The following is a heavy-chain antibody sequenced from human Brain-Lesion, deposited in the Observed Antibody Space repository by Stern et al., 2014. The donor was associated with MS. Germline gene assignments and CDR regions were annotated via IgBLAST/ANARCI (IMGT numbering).Heavy chain of an antibody. V-gene: IGHV1-46*03. CDR2: INPWDGSG. D-gene: IGHD3-10*01. CDR1: GYTFTTYY. J-gene: IGHJ6*02. Sequence: QDQLVQSGTEVKKPGSSVKVSCKASGYTFTTYYINWVRQAPGQGLEWMGLINPWDGSGMYAQRFQGRVTLTSETTRDTTTGTVYMELSNLGSHDTAAYYCARGLRGITGRQDYYGMDVWGQGTTVTVSS. CDR3: ARGLRGITGRQDYYGMDV.